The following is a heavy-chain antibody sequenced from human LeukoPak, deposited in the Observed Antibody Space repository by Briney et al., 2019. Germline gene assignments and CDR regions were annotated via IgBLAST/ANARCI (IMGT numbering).Heavy chain of an antibody. V-gene: IGHV3-30*04. J-gene: IGHJ5*02. CDR1: GFTFSSYA. CDR3: ERLMTTVTADWFDP. D-gene: IGHD4-17*01. Sequence: GGSLRLSCAASGFTFSSYAMHWVRQAPGKGLEWVAVISYDGSNKYYADSVKGRFTISRDNSKNTLHLQMNSLRAEDTAVYYCERLMTTVTADWFDPWGQGTLVTVSS. CDR2: ISYDGSNK.